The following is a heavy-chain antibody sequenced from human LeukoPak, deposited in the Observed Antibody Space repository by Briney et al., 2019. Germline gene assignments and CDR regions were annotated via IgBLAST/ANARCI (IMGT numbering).Heavy chain of an antibody. J-gene: IGHJ4*02. CDR3: AKDSGWPFDY. CDR2: TSGNGAKT. CDR1: GFIFSSYA. D-gene: IGHD6-19*01. Sequence: GGSLGLPCAASGFIFSSYALSWVRQAPGKGLEWVSATSGNGAKTYYADSVKGRFTISRDNSKNTLYLQMNSLRAEDTAVYYCAKDSGWPFDYWGQGTLVTVSS. V-gene: IGHV3-23*01.